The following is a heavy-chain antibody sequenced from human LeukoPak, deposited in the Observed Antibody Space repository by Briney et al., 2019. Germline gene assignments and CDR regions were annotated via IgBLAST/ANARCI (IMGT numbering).Heavy chain of an antibody. V-gene: IGHV4-59*01. CDR2: MHHSGSA. CDR1: GGSISSYF. D-gene: IGHD1-26*01. Sequence: SETLSLTCTVSGGSISSYFWSWVRQSPGKGLEWIGFMHHSGSANSNPSLKSRVTISMDTSKNQFSLKMSSVTAADTAVYYCARDSPFAWDVFGDSFDIWGQGTVVTVSS. CDR3: ARDSPFAWDVFGDSFDI. J-gene: IGHJ3*02.